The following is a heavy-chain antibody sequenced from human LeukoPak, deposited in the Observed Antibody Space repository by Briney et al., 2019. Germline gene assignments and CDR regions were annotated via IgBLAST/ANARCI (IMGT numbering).Heavy chain of an antibody. D-gene: IGHD6-13*01. CDR2: IYYSGST. CDR1: GGSISRSSYH. CDR3: ARDFGATSSWPSWFDP. Sequence: PSETLSLTCTVSGGSISRSSYHWGWIRHPPGKGLEWIGSIYYSGSTYYNPSLKSRVTISVDTSKNQFSLKLSSVTAADTAVYYCARDFGATSSWPSWFDPWGQGTLVTVSS. V-gene: IGHV4-39*07. J-gene: IGHJ5*02.